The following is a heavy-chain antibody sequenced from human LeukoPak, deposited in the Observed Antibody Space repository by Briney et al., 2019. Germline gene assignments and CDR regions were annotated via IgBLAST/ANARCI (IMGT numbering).Heavy chain of an antibody. V-gene: IGHV4-34*01. CDR2: INHSGST. CDR1: GGSFSGYY. Sequence: SETLSLTCAVYGGSFSGYYWSWIRQPPGKGLEWIGEINHSGSTNYNPSLKSRVTISVDTSKNQFSLKLSSVTAADTAVYYCARSSGWYPFDHWGQGTLVTVSS. J-gene: IGHJ4*02. D-gene: IGHD6-19*01. CDR3: ARSSGWYPFDH.